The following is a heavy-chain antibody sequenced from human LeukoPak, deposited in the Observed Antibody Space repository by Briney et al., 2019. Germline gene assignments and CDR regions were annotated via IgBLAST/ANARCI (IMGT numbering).Heavy chain of an antibody. J-gene: IGHJ5*02. CDR3: TRAGLDP. CDR2: IESDGTGT. D-gene: IGHD2-21*01. V-gene: IGHV3-74*01. CDR1: VFTFSSYW. Sequence: PGGSLRLSCAASVFTFSSYWMHCVRQAPGKGLVWVSRIESDGTGTIYAASVRGRFTISRENAKNKMSLQMHSLRAEDTAVYYCTRAGLDPWGQGTLVTVSS.